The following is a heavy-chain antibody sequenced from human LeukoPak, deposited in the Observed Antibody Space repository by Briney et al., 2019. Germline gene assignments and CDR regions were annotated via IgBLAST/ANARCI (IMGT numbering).Heavy chain of an antibody. J-gene: IGHJ4*02. CDR3: ARGDDSGYYDYFDY. Sequence: PGGSLRLSCAASGFTFSSYAMSWVRQAPGKGLEWVSTIYTGGNTYYAASVKGRFTISRDFYKNTVFLHMNSLRAEDTAMYYCARGDDSGYYDYFDYWGQGALVTVSS. V-gene: IGHV3-23*05. D-gene: IGHD3-22*01. CDR2: IYTGGNT. CDR1: GFTFSSYA.